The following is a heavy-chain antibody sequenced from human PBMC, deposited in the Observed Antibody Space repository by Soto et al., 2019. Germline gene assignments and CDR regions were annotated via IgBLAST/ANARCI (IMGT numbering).Heavy chain of an antibody. V-gene: IGHV3-30*18. Sequence: QVQLVESGGGVVQPGRSLRLSCAASGFTFSSYGMHWVRQAPGKGLEWVAIISYDGNYKYYADSVKGRFTISRDNSKNTLYLPMNSLRAEDTAVYYCGKVSTYYYDSTFDYWGQGTLVIVSS. D-gene: IGHD3-22*01. CDR2: ISYDGNYK. CDR3: GKVSTYYYDSTFDY. CDR1: GFTFSSYG. J-gene: IGHJ4*02.